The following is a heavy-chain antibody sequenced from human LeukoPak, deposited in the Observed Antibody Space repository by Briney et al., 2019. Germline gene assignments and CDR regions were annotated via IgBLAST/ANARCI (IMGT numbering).Heavy chain of an antibody. CDR1: GYTFTSYY. CDR2: INPSGGRT. Sequence: ASVKVSCKASGYTFTSYYMHWVRQAPGQGLEWMGMINPSGGRTNYAQNFQGRVTLTRDMSTSTVYMELSSLRSEDTAVYSCARDADCFEYFPHWGQGTLVTVSS. V-gene: IGHV1-46*01. CDR3: ARDADCFEYFPH. J-gene: IGHJ1*01. D-gene: IGHD2-21*02.